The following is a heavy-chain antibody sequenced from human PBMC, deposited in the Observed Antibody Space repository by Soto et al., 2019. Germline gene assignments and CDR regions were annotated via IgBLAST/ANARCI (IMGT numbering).Heavy chain of an antibody. CDR3: ARTPTRGASAWLDP. J-gene: IGHJ5*02. V-gene: IGHV4-34*01. CDR1: GGSFSDYY. D-gene: IGHD1-26*01. Sequence: QVQLQQWGSGLLKPSETLSLTCAIYGGSFSDYYWHWIRQSPGKGLEWIGEIHLSGRVNFTPSLKSRTSLSMDTSRKQFFLTLMSVTAADTAVYFCARTPTRGASAWLDPWGRGHRVTVSS. CDR2: IHLSGRV.